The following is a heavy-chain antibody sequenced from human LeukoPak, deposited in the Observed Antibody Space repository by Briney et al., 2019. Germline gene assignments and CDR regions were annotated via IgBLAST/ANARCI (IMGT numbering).Heavy chain of an antibody. Sequence: ASVKLSCTVSGYTLTELSMHWVRQAPGKGLEWMGGFDPEDGETIYAQKFQGRVTMTEDTSTDTAYMELNSLRSEDTAVYYCATVGCSGGSCYGGAVGRAYYFDYWGQGTLVTASS. V-gene: IGHV1-24*01. CDR3: ATVGCSGGSCYGGAVGRAYYFDY. J-gene: IGHJ4*02. D-gene: IGHD2-15*01. CDR1: GYTLTELS. CDR2: FDPEDGET.